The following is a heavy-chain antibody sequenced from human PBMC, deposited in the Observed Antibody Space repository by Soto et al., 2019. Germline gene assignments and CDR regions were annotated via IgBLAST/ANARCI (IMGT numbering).Heavy chain of an antibody. CDR1: GYSFTSYW. V-gene: IGHV5-51*01. CDR2: IYPGDSDT. D-gene: IGHD2-8*01. J-gene: IGHJ6*02. CDR3: ARLLYLMSRNYYGMDV. Sequence: GESLKISCKGSGYSFTSYWIGWVRQMLGKGLEWMGIIYPGDSDTRYSPSFQGQVTISADKSISTAYLQWSSLKASDTAMYYCARLLYLMSRNYYGMDVWGQGTTVTVS.